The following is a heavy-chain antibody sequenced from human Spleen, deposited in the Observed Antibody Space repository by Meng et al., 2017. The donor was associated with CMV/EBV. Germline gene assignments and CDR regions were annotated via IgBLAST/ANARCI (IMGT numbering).Heavy chain of an antibody. Sequence: GGSLRLSCAASGFTFSNFDMHWVRQAPGKGLEWVSSITGSSAYMYYADSVRGRLTISRDNAQNSLYLQMNSLRAEDTALYYCARGMSIAAPRFFVYWGQGALVTVSS. J-gene: IGHJ4*02. V-gene: IGHV3-21*01. CDR2: ITGSSAYM. D-gene: IGHD6-6*01. CDR1: GFTFSNFD. CDR3: ARGMSIAAPRFFVY.